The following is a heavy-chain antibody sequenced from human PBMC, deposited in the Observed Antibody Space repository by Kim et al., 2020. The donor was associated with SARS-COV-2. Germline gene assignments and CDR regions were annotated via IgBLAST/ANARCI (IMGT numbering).Heavy chain of an antibody. Sequence: GGSLRLSCVASGFTLSDYYMDWVRQAPGKGLEWVGRTRNKAKSYTTNYAASVKGRFTISRDDSKNSVYLQMNNLKTEDTAVYYCSRDGSGDYWGQGTLVTVSS. CDR2: TRNKAKSYTT. CDR1: GFTLSDYY. V-gene: IGHV3-72*01. J-gene: IGHJ4*02. CDR3: SRDGSGDY.